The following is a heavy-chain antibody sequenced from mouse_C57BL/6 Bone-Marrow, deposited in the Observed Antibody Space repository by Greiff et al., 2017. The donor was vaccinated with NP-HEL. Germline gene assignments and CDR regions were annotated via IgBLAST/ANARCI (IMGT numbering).Heavy chain of an antibody. CDR3: ARSGDNSFDY. D-gene: IGHD3-1*01. V-gene: IGHV1-4*01. Sequence: QVQLQQSGAELARPGASVKMSCKASGYTFTSYTMHWVKQRPGQGLEWIGYINPSSGYTKYNQKFKDKATLTADKSSSTAYMQLSSLTSEDSAVYYCARSGDNSFDYWGQGTTLTVSS. CDR2: INPSSGYT. CDR1: GYTFTSYT. J-gene: IGHJ2*01.